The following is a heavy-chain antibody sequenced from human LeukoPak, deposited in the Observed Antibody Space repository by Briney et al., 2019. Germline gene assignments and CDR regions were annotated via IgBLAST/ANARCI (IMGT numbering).Heavy chain of an antibody. J-gene: IGHJ3*02. V-gene: IGHV3-43*02. Sequence: GVSLRLSCAASGFSFDDYPMHWVRQAPGKGLEWVSLINEDGGKTFYADSVRGRFTISRDNSKNSLYLQMNSLRTEDTALYYCAKEIDTLGTNAFDIWGQGTIVTVSS. CDR3: AKEIDTLGTNAFDI. CDR2: INEDGGKT. CDR1: GFSFDDYP. D-gene: IGHD2-15*01.